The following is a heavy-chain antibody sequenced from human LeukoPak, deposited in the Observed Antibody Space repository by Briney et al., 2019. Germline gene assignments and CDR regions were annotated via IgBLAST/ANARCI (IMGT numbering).Heavy chain of an antibody. CDR1: GFTLSSHW. Sequence: PGGSLRLSCAASGFTLSSHWMSWVRQAPGKGLEWVAVISYDGSNKYYADSVKGRFTISRDNSKNTLYLQMNSLRAEDTAVYYCATPQYYYDSTAYAFDIWGQGTMVTVSS. CDR2: ISYDGSNK. CDR3: ATPQYYYDSTAYAFDI. J-gene: IGHJ3*02. D-gene: IGHD3-22*01. V-gene: IGHV3-30*01.